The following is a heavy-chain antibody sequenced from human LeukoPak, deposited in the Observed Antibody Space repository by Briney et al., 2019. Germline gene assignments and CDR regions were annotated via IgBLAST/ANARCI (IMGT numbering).Heavy chain of an antibody. D-gene: IGHD1-26*01. CDR2: ISSGSSYI. V-gene: IGHV3-21*01. CDR3: ARDKGGSYQEYYFDY. CDR1: GFTFSSYA. Sequence: GGSLRLSCAASGFTFSSYAMSWVRQAPGKGLEWVSSISSGSSYIYYADSVKGRFTISRDNAKNSLYLQMNSLRAEDTAVYYCARDKGGSYQEYYFDYWGQGTLVTVSS. J-gene: IGHJ4*02.